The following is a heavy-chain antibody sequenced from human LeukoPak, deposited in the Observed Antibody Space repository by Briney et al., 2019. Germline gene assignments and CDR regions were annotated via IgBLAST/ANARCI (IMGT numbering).Heavy chain of an antibody. CDR2: IKNDGTYT. CDR1: GFTFSTYW. D-gene: IGHD1-1*01. CDR3: VRELERSDAFEI. J-gene: IGHJ3*02. Sequence: PGGSLRLSCAASGFTFSTYWMHWVRQAPGKRLEWLSRIKNDGTYTSYADSEKGRITISRDNAKNTLYLQMSSLRAEDTAVYFCVRELERSDAFEIWGQGTLVTVSS. V-gene: IGHV3-74*01.